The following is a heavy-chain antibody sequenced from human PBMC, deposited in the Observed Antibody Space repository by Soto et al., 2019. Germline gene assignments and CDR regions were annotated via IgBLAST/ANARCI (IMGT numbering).Heavy chain of an antibody. J-gene: IGHJ4*02. CDR3: ARDLNFAFDY. CDR1: GFTFSEYS. Sequence: GGSLRLSCAASGFTFSEYSMNWVRQAPGKGLECLSYIGLSWSPIYYADSVKGRFTISRDNAKNSLYLQMNSLRDDDTAVYYCARDLNFAFDYWGQGQWSPSPQ. D-gene: IGHD1-7*01. V-gene: IGHV3-48*02. CDR2: IGLSWSPI.